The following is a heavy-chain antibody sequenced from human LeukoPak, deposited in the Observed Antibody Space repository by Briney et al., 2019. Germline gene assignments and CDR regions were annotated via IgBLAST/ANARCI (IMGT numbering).Heavy chain of an antibody. J-gene: IGHJ2*01. D-gene: IGHD3-9*01. Sequence: ASQTLSLTCTVSGGSISSGSYYWSWIRQPAGKGLEWIGRIYTSGSTNYNPSLKSRVTISVDTSKNQFSLKLSSVTAADTAVYYCARHIGPDILRYFDWLESPSPSSYWYFDLWGRGTLVTVSS. CDR1: GGSISSGSYY. CDR2: IYTSGST. V-gene: IGHV4-61*02. CDR3: ARHIGPDILRYFDWLESPSPSSYWYFDL.